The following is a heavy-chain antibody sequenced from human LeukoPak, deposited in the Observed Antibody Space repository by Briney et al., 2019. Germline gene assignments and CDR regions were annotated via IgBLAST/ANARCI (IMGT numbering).Heavy chain of an antibody. Sequence: GSLRLSLAGSGFSFSNNWMSWVRPGPGKGLGWVGRIKRTIDGGTPDYAAPVKGRFTISRDDSKNTLYLQLNSLESDDTAVYFCTTDPPGAYWGQGTLVAVSS. CDR1: GFSFSNNW. V-gene: IGHV3-15*01. CDR3: TTDPPGAY. J-gene: IGHJ4*02. CDR2: IKRTIDGGTP. D-gene: IGHD1-26*01.